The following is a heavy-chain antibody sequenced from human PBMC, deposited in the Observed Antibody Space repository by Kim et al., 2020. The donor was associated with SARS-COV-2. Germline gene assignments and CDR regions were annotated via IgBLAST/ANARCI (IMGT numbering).Heavy chain of an antibody. D-gene: IGHD2-21*02. CDR1: SGSISSSRSY. Sequence: SETLSLTCIVSSGSISSSRSYWGWIRQSPGKGLEWIGSIYYSGSTYYNPSLKSRVTISVDTSENAFSLKVASGTAADTAVYFCARRDCGGDCYSPIDYSYYYGVDVWRQGPTVTVSS. CDR2: IYYSGST. CDR3: ARRDCGGDCYSPIDYSYYYGVDV. J-gene: IGHJ6*02. V-gene: IGHV4-39*01.